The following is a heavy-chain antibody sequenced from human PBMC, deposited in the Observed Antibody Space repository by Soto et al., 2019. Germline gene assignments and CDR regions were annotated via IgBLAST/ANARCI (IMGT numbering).Heavy chain of an antibody. J-gene: IGHJ4*02. CDR1: GFAFSNHG. CDR2: IVREGSEK. CDR3: ARDDDYDDNGLDL. V-gene: IGHV3-33*01. D-gene: IGHD4-17*01. Sequence: QGQLVESGGGVVQPGRSLRLSCAASGFAFSNHGMHWVRQAPGKGLEWLAVIVREGSEKFYADSVMGRFTISRDNSKNTLYLEMSSLRAEDTAVYYCARDDDYDDNGLDLWGQGTLVTVSS.